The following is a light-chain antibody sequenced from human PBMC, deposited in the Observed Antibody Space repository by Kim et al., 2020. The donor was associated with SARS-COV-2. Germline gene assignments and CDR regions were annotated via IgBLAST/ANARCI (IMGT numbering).Light chain of an antibody. CDR1: QDINTW. CDR2: SGS. V-gene: IGKV1-12*01. Sequence: DIQMTQSPSSVSASVGDRVTMTCRASQDINTWLAWYQQKPGQAPKLLIYSGSDLESGTPSRFSGTGSGTDFTLTINSLQSEDFATYYCQQSDSFPLTFGAGTRVEVK. J-gene: IGKJ4*01. CDR3: QQSDSFPLT.